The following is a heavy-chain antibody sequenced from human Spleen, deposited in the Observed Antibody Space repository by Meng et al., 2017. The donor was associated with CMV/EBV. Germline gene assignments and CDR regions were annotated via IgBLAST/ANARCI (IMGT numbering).Heavy chain of an antibody. D-gene: IGHD2/OR15-2a*01. CDR2: IYFDDVT. Sequence: QITLKESGHTLVNHTQTLTLTCTLSGFSLSPNAVGVGWIRQPPGKSLEWLALIYFDDVTRYCPSLKSRLTITKDTSKNQVVLTITNMDPVDTATYYCAHRPVITTWYYFDYWGQGTLVTVSS. J-gene: IGHJ4*02. CDR1: GFSLSPNAVG. V-gene: IGHV2-5*02. CDR3: AHRPVITTWYYFDY.